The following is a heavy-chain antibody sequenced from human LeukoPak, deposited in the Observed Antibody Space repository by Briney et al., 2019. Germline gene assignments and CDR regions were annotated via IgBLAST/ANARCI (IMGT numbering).Heavy chain of an antibody. V-gene: IGHV1-69*01. CDR3: ARDEATVRNYYYGMDV. D-gene: IGHD4-11*01. CDR2: IIPIFGTA. J-gene: IGHJ6*02. Sequence: ASVKVSCKASGGTFSSYAISWVRQAPGQGLEWMGGIIPIFGTANYAQKFQGRVTITADESTSTAYMELSSLRSEDTAVYYCARDEATVRNYYYGMDVWGQGTTVTVSS. CDR1: GGTFSSYA.